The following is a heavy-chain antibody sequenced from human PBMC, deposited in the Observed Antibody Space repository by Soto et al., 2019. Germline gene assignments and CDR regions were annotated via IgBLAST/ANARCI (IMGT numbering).Heavy chain of an antibody. Sequence: ASLKVSCKASGYTFTSYAMHWVRQAPGQRLEWMGWINAGNGNTKHSQKFQGRVTITRDTSASTAYMELSSLRSEDTAVYYCARAPSWWYFDLWGRGTLVTSPQ. J-gene: IGHJ2*01. V-gene: IGHV1-3*01. CDR3: ARAPSWWYFDL. CDR2: INAGNGNT. CDR1: GYTFTSYA.